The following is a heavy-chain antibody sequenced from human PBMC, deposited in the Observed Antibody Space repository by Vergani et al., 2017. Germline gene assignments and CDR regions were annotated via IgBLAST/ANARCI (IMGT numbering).Heavy chain of an antibody. J-gene: IGHJ6*02. D-gene: IGHD2-2*01. CDR3: AKDIPGYCSSTSCYGDLRPPRYYYGMDV. Sequence: QVQLVESGGGVVQPGRSLRLSCAASGFTFSSYGMHWVRQAPGKGLEWVAVISYDGSNKYYADSVKGRFTISRDYSKNTLYLQMNSLRAEDTAVYYCAKDIPGYCSSTSCYGDLRPPRYYYGMDVWGQGTTVTVSS. V-gene: IGHV3-30*18. CDR1: GFTFSSYG. CDR2: ISYDGSNK.